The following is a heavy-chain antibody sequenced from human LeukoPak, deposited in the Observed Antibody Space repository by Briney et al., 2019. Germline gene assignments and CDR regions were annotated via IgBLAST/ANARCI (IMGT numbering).Heavy chain of an antibody. CDR1: GYTFTSYY. Sequence: GASVKVSCKASGYTFTSYYMHWVRQAPGQGLEWMGIINPSGGSTSYAQKFQGRVTMTRDTSTSTVYMELSSLRSEDTAVYYCARAEVYPGGTRIHFRHWGQGTLVTVSS. V-gene: IGHV1-46*01. CDR3: ARAEVYPGGTRIHFRH. J-gene: IGHJ1*01. CDR2: INPSGGST. D-gene: IGHD5/OR15-5a*01.